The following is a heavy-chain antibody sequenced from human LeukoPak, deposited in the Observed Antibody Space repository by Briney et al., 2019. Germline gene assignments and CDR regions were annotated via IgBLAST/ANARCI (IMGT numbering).Heavy chain of an antibody. CDR3: ARDFGSGYDVYYYYGMDV. CDR1: GYTFTSYG. J-gene: IGHJ6*02. Sequence: GASVKVSCKASGYTFTSYGISWVRQAPGQGLEWMGWISAYNGNTNYAQKLQGRVTMTTDTSTSTAYMELRSLRSGDTAVYYCARDFGSGYDVYYYYGMDVWGQGTTVTVSS. CDR2: ISAYNGNT. V-gene: IGHV1-18*01. D-gene: IGHD5-12*01.